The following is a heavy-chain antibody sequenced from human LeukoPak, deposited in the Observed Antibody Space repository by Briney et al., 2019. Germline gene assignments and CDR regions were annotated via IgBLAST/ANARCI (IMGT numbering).Heavy chain of an antibody. CDR3: ASAGSGLY. J-gene: IGHJ4*02. D-gene: IGHD6-19*01. CDR1: GFSFCSYS. CDR2: ISSSSSTI. Sequence: GGSLRLSCAASGFSFCSYSMNWVRQALEKGLEWVSHISSSSSTIYYADSVKGRFTISRDNAKNSLYLQMNSLRDEDTAVYYCASAGSGLYWGQGTLVTVSS. V-gene: IGHV3-48*02.